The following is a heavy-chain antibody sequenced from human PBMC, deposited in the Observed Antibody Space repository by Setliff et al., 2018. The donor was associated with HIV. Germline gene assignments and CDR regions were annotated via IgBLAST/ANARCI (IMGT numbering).Heavy chain of an antibody. D-gene: IGHD2-2*01. CDR1: GESFSGYD. V-gene: IGHV4-34*01. CDR3: VTSSSWSSRLNF. Sequence: SETLSLTCAVYGESFSGYDWTWIRQPPGEGLEWIGEINHSGRTNYSPSLKSRVTISVDTSKNQFSLRLNSVTAADTAVYYCVTSSSWSSRLNFWGPGMLVTVSS. J-gene: IGHJ4*02. CDR2: INHSGRT.